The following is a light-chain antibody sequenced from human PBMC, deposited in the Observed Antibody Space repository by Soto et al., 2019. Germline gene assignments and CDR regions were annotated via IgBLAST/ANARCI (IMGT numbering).Light chain of an antibody. V-gene: IGKV1-5*01. Sequence: DIQMTQSPSTLSASVGARVTITCRASQSISSWLAWYQQKPGKAPKLLIYDASSLESGVPSRFSDSGSGTEFTLTISSVQSDDFATYYCQQYNSYSQTFGQGTKVEIK. CDR1: QSISSW. CDR2: DAS. CDR3: QQYNSYSQT. J-gene: IGKJ1*01.